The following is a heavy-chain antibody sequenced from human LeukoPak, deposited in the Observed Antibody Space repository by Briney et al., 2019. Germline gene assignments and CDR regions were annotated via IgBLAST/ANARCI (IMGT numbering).Heavy chain of an antibody. CDR1: GFTFSSYS. J-gene: IGHJ3*02. CDR3: ARVAYSGSYYHAFDI. CDR2: ISSSWSYI. D-gene: IGHD1-26*01. Sequence: GGSLRLSRAASGFTFSSYSMKWVRQAPGKGLDGVSSISSSWSYIHYPDSVKGRFTIPRHNAKTSLYLQMNSLRAEDTAVYYCARVAYSGSYYHAFDIWGQGTMVTVSS. V-gene: IGHV3-21*01.